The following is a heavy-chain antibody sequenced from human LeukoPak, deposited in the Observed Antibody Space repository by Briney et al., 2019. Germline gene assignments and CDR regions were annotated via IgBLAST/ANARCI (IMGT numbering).Heavy chain of an antibody. CDR1: GFTFDDYT. V-gene: IGHV3-43*01. Sequence: TGGSLRLSCAASGFTFDDYTMHWVRHAPGKGLEWVSLISWDGGSTNYADSVKGRFTISRDNSKNSLYLQMNSLRTEDTALYYCAKDIGGYCSGGSCYSGGAFDIWGQGTMVTVSS. D-gene: IGHD2-15*01. J-gene: IGHJ3*02. CDR2: ISWDGGST. CDR3: AKDIGGYCSGGSCYSGGAFDI.